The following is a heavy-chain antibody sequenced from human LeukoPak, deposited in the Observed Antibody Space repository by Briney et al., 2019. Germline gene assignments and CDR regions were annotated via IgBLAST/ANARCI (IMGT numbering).Heavy chain of an antibody. CDR3: ARDYYDRGNWFDP. D-gene: IGHD3-22*01. CDR1: GGSISSYY. V-gene: IGHV4-59*12. J-gene: IGHJ5*02. CDR2: IYYSGST. Sequence: SETLSLTCTVSGGSISSYYWSWIRQPPGKGLEWIGHIYYSGSTNYNPSLKSRVTISVDTSKNQFSLKLSSVTAADTAVYYCARDYYDRGNWFDPWGQGTLVTVSS.